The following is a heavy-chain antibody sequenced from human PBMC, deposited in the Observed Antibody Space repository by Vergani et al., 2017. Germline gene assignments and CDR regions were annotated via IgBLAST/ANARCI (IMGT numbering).Heavy chain of an antibody. CDR1: GFTFDDYA. Sequence: EVQLVESGGGLVQPGRSLKLSCAASGFTFDDYAMHWVRQAPGKGLEWVSGISWNSDIIDYADSVKGRFTISRDKAKNSLYLQMNSLRVEDTALDYCAKDRGGRYCSSTSCSSDWYFDLWGRGTLVTVSS. V-gene: IGHV3-9*01. CDR3: AKDRGGRYCSSTSCSSDWYFDL. J-gene: IGHJ2*01. CDR2: ISWNSDII. D-gene: IGHD2-2*01.